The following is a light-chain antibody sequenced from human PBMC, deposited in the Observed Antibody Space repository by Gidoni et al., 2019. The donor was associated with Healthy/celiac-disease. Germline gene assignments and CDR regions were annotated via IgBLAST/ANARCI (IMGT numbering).Light chain of an antibody. CDR3: MQALQTPPAYT. V-gene: IGKV2-28*01. Sequence: ASISCRSSQSLLHSNGYNYLDWYLQKPGQSPQLLIYLGSNRASGVPDRFSGSGSGTDFTLKISRVEAEDVGVYYCMQALQTPPAYTFGQGTKLEIK. J-gene: IGKJ2*01. CDR2: LGS. CDR1: QSLLHSNGYNY.